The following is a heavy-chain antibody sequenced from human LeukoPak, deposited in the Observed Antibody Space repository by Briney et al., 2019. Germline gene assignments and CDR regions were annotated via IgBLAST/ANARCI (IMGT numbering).Heavy chain of an antibody. CDR1: GFNFIDYT. CDR2: ITSTGRYI. V-gene: IGHV3-21*01. CDR3: ARDRSSGYDDAFDI. J-gene: IGHJ3*02. D-gene: IGHD5-12*01. Sequence: GGSLRLSCAASGFNFIDYTMNWVRQAPGKGLEWVSSITSTGRYIFYADSLKGRFTISRDNAKKSLYLQMNSLRAEDTAVYYCARDRSSGYDDAFDIWGQGTMVTVSS.